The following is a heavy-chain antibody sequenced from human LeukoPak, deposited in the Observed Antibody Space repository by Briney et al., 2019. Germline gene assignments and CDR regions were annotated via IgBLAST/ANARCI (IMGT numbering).Heavy chain of an antibody. J-gene: IGHJ6*02. CDR2: ISGSGGSK. CDR3: ARDRFVGDYYYYYGMDV. CDR1: GFIFSSYA. Sequence: GGSLRLSCAASGFIFSSYAMNWVRQAPGKGLEWVSAISGSGGSKYYADSVKGRFIISRDNSKNTLYLQMNSLRAEDTAVYYCARDRFVGDYYYYYGMDVWGQGTTVTVSS. V-gene: IGHV3-23*01. D-gene: IGHD3-10*01.